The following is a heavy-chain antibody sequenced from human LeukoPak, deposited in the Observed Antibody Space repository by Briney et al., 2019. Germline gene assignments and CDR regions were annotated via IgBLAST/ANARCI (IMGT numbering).Heavy chain of an antibody. J-gene: IGHJ4*02. CDR1: GFTFSTYS. CDR3: ARGRDIVVVVAAYFDY. D-gene: IGHD2-15*01. V-gene: IGHV3-48*04. Sequence: PGGSLRLSCAASGFTFSTYSMNWVRQAPGKGLEWVSYISSSGSTIYYADSVKGRFTISRDNAKDSLYLQMNSLRAEDTAVYYCARGRDIVVVVAAYFDYWGQGTLVTVSS. CDR2: ISSSGSTI.